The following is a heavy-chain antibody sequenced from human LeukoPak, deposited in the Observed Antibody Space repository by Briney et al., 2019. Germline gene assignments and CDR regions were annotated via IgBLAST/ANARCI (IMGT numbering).Heavy chain of an antibody. CDR1: GYTFTSYG. Sequence: ASVKVSCKASGYTFTSYGISWVRQAPGQGLEWMGWISAYNGNTNYAQNLQGRVTMTTDTSTSTAYMELRSLRSDDTAMYYCARMEMATAIFDYWGQGTLVTVSS. D-gene: IGHD5-24*01. V-gene: IGHV1-18*01. CDR3: ARMEMATAIFDY. CDR2: ISAYNGNT. J-gene: IGHJ4*02.